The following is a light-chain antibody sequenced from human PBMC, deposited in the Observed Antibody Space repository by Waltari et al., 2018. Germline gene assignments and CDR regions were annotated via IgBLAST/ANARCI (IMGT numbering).Light chain of an antibody. CDR1: SSDVRASDY. Sequence: QSALTQPASVSGSPGQSITISCHGTSSDVRASDYVTWYQKKPGQAPQLIIYEGRDRPPGVPNRFSGSKSGYTAFLTISGLQAEDEADYYRTSYTTSRTWVFGGGTKLTVL. CDR2: EGR. V-gene: IGLV2-14*01. J-gene: IGLJ3*02. CDR3: TSYTTSRTWV.